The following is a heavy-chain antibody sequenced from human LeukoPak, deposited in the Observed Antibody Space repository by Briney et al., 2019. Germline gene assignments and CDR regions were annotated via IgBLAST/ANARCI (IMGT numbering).Heavy chain of an antibody. CDR1: GYTFTRNG. Sequence: ASVQVSCKASGYTFTRNGITWVRPAPGQGLGWMGWISAHNDNTKYAQKLQGRVTMTTETSTNTAYMELRSLTSDDTAVYYCAGDGPRYCSGGIRYSDHWGQGTLVTVSS. D-gene: IGHD2-15*01. CDR3: AGDGPRYCSGGIRYSDH. J-gene: IGHJ4*02. V-gene: IGHV1-18*01. CDR2: ISAHNDNT.